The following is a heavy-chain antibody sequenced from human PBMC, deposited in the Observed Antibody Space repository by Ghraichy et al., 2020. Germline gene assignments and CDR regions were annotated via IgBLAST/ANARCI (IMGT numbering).Heavy chain of an antibody. CDR2: IYYSGST. CDR3: ARVSGGSCYL. J-gene: IGHJ4*02. D-gene: IGHD2-15*01. V-gene: IGHV4-59*01. CDR1: GGSISSYY. Sequence: ESLNISCTVSGGSISSYYWSWIRQPPGKGLEWIGYIYYSGSTNYNPSLKSRVTISVDTSKNQFSLKLSSVTAADTAVYYCARVSGGSCYLWGQGTLVTVSS.